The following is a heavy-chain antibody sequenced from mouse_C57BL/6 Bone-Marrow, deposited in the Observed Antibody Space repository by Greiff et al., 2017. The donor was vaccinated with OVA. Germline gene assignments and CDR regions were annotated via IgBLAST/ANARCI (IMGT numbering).Heavy chain of an antibody. CDR3: ASHSNPYYYAMDY. CDR1: GYSITSDY. J-gene: IGHJ4*01. V-gene: IGHV3-8*01. Sequence: EVQRVESGPGLAKPSQTLSLTCSVTGYSITSDYWNWIRKFPGNKLEYMGYISYSGSTYYNPSLKSRISITRDTSKNQYCLQLNSVTTEDTATYYCASHSNPYYYAMDYWGQGTSVTVSS. D-gene: IGHD2-5*01. CDR2: ISYSGST.